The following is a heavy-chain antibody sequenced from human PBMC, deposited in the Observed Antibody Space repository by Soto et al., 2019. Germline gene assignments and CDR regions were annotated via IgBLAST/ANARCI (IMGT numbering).Heavy chain of an antibody. D-gene: IGHD4-17*01. CDR2: INPSGSYT. Sequence: ASVKVSCKASGYTFTSHYMHWVRQAPGQGLEWMGIINPSGSYTSFAQKFQGRVTMTSDSSTSTVYMELSSLRSEDTAMYYCARGHGVFEASNDIWGQGTMVTVSS. CDR3: ARGHGVFEASNDI. J-gene: IGHJ3*02. V-gene: IGHV1-46*01. CDR1: GYTFTSHY.